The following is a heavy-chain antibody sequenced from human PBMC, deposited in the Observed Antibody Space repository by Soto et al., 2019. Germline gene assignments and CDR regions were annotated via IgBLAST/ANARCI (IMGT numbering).Heavy chain of an antibody. Sequence: PSETLSLTCAVYGGSFSGYYWSWIRQPPGKGLEWIGEISHSGSTNYNPSLKSRVTISVDTSKNQFSLKLSSVTAADTAVYYCARGRRRGYDFWSGYSARFYFDYWGQGTLVTVSS. CDR3: ARGRRRGYDFWSGYSARFYFDY. J-gene: IGHJ4*02. V-gene: IGHV4-34*01. CDR2: ISHSGST. CDR1: GGSFSGYY. D-gene: IGHD3-3*01.